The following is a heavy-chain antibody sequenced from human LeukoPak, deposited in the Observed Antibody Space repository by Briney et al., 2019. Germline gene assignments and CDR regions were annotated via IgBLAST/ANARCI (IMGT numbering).Heavy chain of an antibody. J-gene: IGHJ6*02. CDR1: GFTFSSYA. D-gene: IGHD6-19*01. Sequence: GGSLRLSCAASGFTFSSYAMSWVRQAPGKGLEWVSAISGSGGSTYYADSVKGRFTISRDNSKNTLYLQMNSLRAEDTAVYYCARDEGIAVANSYYYGMDVWGQGTTVTVSS. CDR2: ISGSGGST. CDR3: ARDEGIAVANSYYYGMDV. V-gene: IGHV3-23*01.